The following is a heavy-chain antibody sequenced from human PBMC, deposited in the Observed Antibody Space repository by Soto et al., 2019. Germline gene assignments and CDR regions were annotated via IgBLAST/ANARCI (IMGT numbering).Heavy chain of an antibody. CDR2: IKQGGSEK. CDR3: AKNNRYCSSTNCFVFDY. V-gene: IGHV3-7*01. CDR1: GFTFSGYW. Sequence: GGSLRLSCAASGFTFSGYWMSWVRQAPGKGLEWVANIKQGGSEKYYVDSVKGRFTISRDNAKNSLYLLMNSLRAEDTAVYYCAKNNRYCSSTNCFVFDYWGQGTLVTVSS. J-gene: IGHJ4*02. D-gene: IGHD2-2*01.